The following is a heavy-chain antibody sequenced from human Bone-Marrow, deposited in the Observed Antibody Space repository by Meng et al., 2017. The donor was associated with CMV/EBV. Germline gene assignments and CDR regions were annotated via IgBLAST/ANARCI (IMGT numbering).Heavy chain of an antibody. CDR1: GGTFSSYA. J-gene: IGHJ4*02. Sequence: SVKVSCKASGGTFSSYAISWVRQAPGQGLEWMGGIIPILGIANYAQKFQGRVTITADKSTSTAYMELSSLRSEDTAVYYCARGPYCSSTSCYIYFDYWGQGTLVTVPS. CDR3: ARGPYCSSTSCYIYFDY. D-gene: IGHD2-2*02. V-gene: IGHV1-69*10. CDR2: IIPILGIA.